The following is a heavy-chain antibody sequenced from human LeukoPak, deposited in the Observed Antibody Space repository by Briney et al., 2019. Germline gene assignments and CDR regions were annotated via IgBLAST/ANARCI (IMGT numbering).Heavy chain of an antibody. CDR2: IYYSGST. D-gene: IGHD2-21*01. J-gene: IGHJ6*04. V-gene: IGHV4-31*03. CDR3: ARFGQSLSLWMDV. CDR1: GGSISSGGYC. Sequence: PSETLSLACTVSGGSISSGGYCWSWIRQHPGKGLEWTGYIYYSGSTYYNPSLKSRVTISVDTSKNQFSLKLSSVTAADTAVYYCARFGQSLSLWMDVWGKGTTVTVSS.